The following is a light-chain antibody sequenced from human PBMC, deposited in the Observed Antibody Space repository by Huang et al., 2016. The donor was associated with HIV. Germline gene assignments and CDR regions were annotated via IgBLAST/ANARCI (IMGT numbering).Light chain of an antibody. CDR2: DAT. Sequence: EIVLTQSPATLYLSPGERATLSCRASQNVHSFLVWYQHKPCPAPRLLMYDATNRATVIPARFRSSGSGTDFTLTITNLQSEDSAVYYCHQRSAWPLTFGGGTKVEI. CDR1: QNVHSF. CDR3: HQRSAWPLT. V-gene: IGKV3-11*01. J-gene: IGKJ4*01.